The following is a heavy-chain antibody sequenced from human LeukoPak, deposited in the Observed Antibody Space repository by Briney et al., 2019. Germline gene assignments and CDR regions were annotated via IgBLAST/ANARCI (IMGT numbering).Heavy chain of an antibody. Sequence: SVKVSRKASGGTFSSYAISWVRQAPGQGLEWMGRIIPILGIANYAQKFQGRVTITADKSTSTAYMELSSLRSEDTAVYYCARDSEVVAQHWGQGTLVTVSS. CDR3: ARDSEVVAQH. D-gene: IGHD2-15*01. CDR1: GGTFSSYA. CDR2: IIPILGIA. V-gene: IGHV1-69*04. J-gene: IGHJ1*01.